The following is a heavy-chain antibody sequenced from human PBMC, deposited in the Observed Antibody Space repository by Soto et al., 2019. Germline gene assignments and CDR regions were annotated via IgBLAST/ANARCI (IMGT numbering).Heavy chain of an antibody. CDR3: ARARLSRSWWFDP. D-gene: IGHD3-10*01. Sequence: SETLSLTCTVSGGSISSGGYSWSWIRQPPGKGLEWIGYIYHSGSTYYNPSLKSRVTISVDTSKNQFSLKLSSVTAADTAVYYCARARLSRSWWFDPWGQGTLVTVS. V-gene: IGHV4-30-2*01. J-gene: IGHJ5*02. CDR2: IYHSGST. CDR1: GGSISSGGYS.